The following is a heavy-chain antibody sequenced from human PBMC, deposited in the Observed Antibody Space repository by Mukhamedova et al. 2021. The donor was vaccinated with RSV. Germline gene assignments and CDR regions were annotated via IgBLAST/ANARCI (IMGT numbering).Heavy chain of an antibody. D-gene: IGHD3-22*01. V-gene: IGHV4-30-2*04. CDR3: ARSSYYYDSSGRRTNWYFDL. J-gene: IGHJ2*01. Sequence: MGRVTISVDTSKNQFSLKLSSVTAADTAVYYCARSSYYYDSSGRRTNWYFDLWGRGTLVTVSS.